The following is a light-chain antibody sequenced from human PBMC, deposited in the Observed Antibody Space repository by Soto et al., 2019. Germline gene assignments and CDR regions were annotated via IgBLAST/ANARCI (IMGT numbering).Light chain of an antibody. CDR2: GAS. Sequence: EIVMTQSPGTLSLSPGERATISCRASQIIGSRYLAWYHQKSGQAPRLLIYGASSSATGIPDRFSGSGSGTDFILTIIRLVPEDFGVYYCQQFGSTFPHTFGQGTKLEFK. CDR3: QQFGSTFPHT. V-gene: IGKV3-20*01. CDR1: QIIGSRY. J-gene: IGKJ2*01.